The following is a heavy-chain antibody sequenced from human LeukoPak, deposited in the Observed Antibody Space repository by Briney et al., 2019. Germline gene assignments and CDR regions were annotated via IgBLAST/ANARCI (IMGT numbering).Heavy chain of an antibody. Sequence: SVKVSCKASGGTFSSYAISWVRQAPGQGLEWMGRIIPILGIANYAQKFQGRVTITADKSTSTAYMELSSLRSEDTAVYYCARGHRGCSSTSCEKKPYYFDYWGQGTLVTVSS. J-gene: IGHJ4*02. CDR3: ARGHRGCSSTSCEKKPYYFDY. CDR2: IIPILGIA. CDR1: GGTFSSYA. D-gene: IGHD2-2*01. V-gene: IGHV1-69*04.